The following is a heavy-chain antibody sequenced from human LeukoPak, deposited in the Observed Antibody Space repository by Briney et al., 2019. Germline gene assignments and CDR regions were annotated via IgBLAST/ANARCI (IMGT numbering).Heavy chain of an antibody. CDR2: ISGSGNII. J-gene: IGHJ6*02. V-gene: IGHV3-48*04. Sequence: GGSLRLSCAASGFTFSSYWMSWVRQAPGKGLEWVSYISGSGNIIYYADSVKGRFTISRDNAKNSLYLQMNSLRVEDTAVYYCARPRSDLYGMDVWGQGTTVTVSS. CDR3: ARPRSDLYGMDV. CDR1: GFTFSSYW.